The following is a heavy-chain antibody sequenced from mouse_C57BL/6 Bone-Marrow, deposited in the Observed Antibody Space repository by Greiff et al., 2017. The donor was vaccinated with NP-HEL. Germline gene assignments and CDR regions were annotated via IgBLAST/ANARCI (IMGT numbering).Heavy chain of an antibody. CDR2: IYPRSGNT. CDR3: ARGDYDGYWYFDV. D-gene: IGHD2-4*01. V-gene: IGHV1-81*01. CDR1: GYTFTSYG. J-gene: IGHJ1*03. Sequence: QVQLQQSGAELARPGASVKLSCKASGYTFTSYGISWVKQRTGQGLEWIGEIYPRSGNTYYNEKFKGKATLTADKSSSTAYMALRSLTSEDSAVYFCARGDYDGYWYFDVWGTGTTVTVSS.